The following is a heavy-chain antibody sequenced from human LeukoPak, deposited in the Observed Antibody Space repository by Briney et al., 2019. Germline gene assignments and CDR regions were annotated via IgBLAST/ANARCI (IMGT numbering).Heavy chain of an antibody. CDR3: ARGRWQQQLVLGRYYYYMDV. CDR1: GYTFTSYG. CDR2: ISAYNGNT. J-gene: IGHJ6*03. D-gene: IGHD6-13*01. V-gene: IGHV1-18*01. Sequence: GASVKVSCKASGYTFTSYGISWVRQAPGQGLEWMGWISAYNGNTNYAQKLQGRVTMTTDTSTSTAYMELRSLRSDDTAVYYCARGRWQQQLVLGRYYYYMDVWGKGTTVTVSS.